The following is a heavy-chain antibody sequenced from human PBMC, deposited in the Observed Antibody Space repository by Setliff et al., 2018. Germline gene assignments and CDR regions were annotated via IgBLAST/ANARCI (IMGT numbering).Heavy chain of an antibody. D-gene: IGHD3-22*01. Sequence: KPSETLSLTCAAYGGTFSDYYWTWIRQPPGKGLEWVGEINHRGSTTYNPPLKSRVTISIDTSKSQFSLKLSSVTAADTALYYCARNYDSFQYSFDLWGRGTLVTVSS. CDR3: ARNYDSFQYSFDL. CDR1: GGTFSDYY. CDR2: INHRGST. V-gene: IGHV4-34*01. J-gene: IGHJ2*01.